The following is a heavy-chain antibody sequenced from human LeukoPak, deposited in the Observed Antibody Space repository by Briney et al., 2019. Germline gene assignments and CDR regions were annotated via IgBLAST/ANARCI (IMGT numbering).Heavy chain of an antibody. CDR2: ISSSSSTI. J-gene: IGHJ3*02. CDR3: ARARYCSSTSCYAFDI. D-gene: IGHD2-2*01. V-gene: IGHV3-48*01. CDR1: GFTFSSYS. Sequence: PGGSLRLSCAASGFTFSSYSMNWVRQAPGKGLEWVSYISSSSSTIYYADSVKGRFTISRDNAKNSLYLQMNSLRAEDTAVYYCARARYCSSTSCYAFDIWGQGTMVTVSS.